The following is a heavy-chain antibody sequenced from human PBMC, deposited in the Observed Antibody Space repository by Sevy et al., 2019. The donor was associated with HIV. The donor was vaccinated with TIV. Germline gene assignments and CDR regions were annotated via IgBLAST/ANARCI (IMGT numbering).Heavy chain of an antibody. Sequence: GGSLRLSCAASRFTFSSYAMSWVRQAPGKGLEWVSAISGSGGSTYYSDSVKGRFTISRDNSKNTLYLQMNSLRAEDTAVYYCALQAMATVNRLFDYWGHGTLVTVSS. CDR2: ISGSGGST. CDR1: RFTFSSYA. J-gene: IGHJ4*01. D-gene: IGHD4-4*01. V-gene: IGHV3-23*01. CDR3: ALQAMATVNRLFDY.